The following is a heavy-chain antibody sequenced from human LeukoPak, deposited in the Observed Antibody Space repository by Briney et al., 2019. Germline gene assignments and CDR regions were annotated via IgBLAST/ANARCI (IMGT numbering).Heavy chain of an antibody. Sequence: SETLSPTCTVSVVSPATLFGTCIRQPPGKGLEWMGYIHYSGSTNYNSPLKSRVNTSVDPSKNQFSLKLNSVTAADTAVYYCARASGGYYNNWLDPWGQGTRVTVPS. CDR3: ARASGGYYNNWLDP. D-gene: IGHD3-22*01. V-gene: IGHV4-59*01. J-gene: IGHJ5*02. CDR2: IHYSGST. CDR1: VVSPATLF.